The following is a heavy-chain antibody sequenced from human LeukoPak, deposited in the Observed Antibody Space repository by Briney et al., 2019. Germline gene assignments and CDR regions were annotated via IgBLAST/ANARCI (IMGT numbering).Heavy chain of an antibody. J-gene: IGHJ6*02. CDR1: GFTVSSNY. D-gene: IGHD4-17*01. V-gene: IGHV3-53*01. CDR3: ARETTVTTDGGNYYYYGMDV. CDR2: IYSGGST. Sequence: GGSLRLSCAASGFTVSSNYMSWVRQAPGKGLEWVSVIYSGGSTYYADSVKGRFTISRDNTKNTLYLQMNSLRAEDTAVYYCARETTVTTDGGNYYYYGMDVWGQGTTVTVSS.